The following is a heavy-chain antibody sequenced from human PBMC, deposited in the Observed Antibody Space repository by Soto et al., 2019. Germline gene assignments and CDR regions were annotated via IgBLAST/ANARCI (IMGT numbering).Heavy chain of an antibody. J-gene: IGHJ4*02. CDR2: ITDTGGDT. V-gene: IGHV3-23*01. CDR3: ARGSTDASPGSRIFDF. D-gene: IGHD3-10*01. Sequence: GGSLTLAWGASGISFGSRAVRWLGQAAGGGLEWVSIITDTGGDTKYADSVRGRFTISRDNSKNTLYLQMSSLRVEDSAVYYCARGSTDASPGSRIFDFSRRGTLVTVYS. CDR1: GISFGSRA.